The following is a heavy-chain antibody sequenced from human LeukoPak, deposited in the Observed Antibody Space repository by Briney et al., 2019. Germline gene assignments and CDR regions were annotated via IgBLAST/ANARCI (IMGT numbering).Heavy chain of an antibody. D-gene: IGHD4-17*01. V-gene: IGHV4-59*01. CDR1: GGFIRSYY. CDR3: ARTGSTVTMLYPFDH. Sequence: PSETLSLTCTVSGGFIRSYYWSWLRQPPGKGLEWIGYIYYSGSTNYNPSLKSRVSISVDTSKNQFSLKLSSVTAADTAVYYCARTGSTVTMLYPFDHWGQGTLVTVSS. J-gene: IGHJ4*02. CDR2: IYYSGST.